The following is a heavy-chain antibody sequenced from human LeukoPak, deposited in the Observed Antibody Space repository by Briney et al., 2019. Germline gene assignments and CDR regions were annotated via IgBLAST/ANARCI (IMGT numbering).Heavy chain of an antibody. D-gene: IGHD1-26*01. Sequence: PGGSLRLSCTASGFTFSSYWMSWVRQAPGKGLEWVANIKQDGSQKYYVDSVKGRFTISRDDAKNSVYLQMNSLRDEDTAMYYCARDGIDYWGEGALVTVSS. CDR3: ARDGIDY. J-gene: IGHJ4*02. CDR1: GFTFSSYW. CDR2: IKQDGSQK. V-gene: IGHV3-7*04.